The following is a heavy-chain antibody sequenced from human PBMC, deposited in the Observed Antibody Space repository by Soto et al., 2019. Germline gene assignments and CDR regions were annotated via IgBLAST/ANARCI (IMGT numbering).Heavy chain of an antibody. J-gene: IGHJ4*02. V-gene: IGHV1-69*13. D-gene: IGHD3-22*01. CDR3: ARGGELVVVTAYFDY. CDR2: IIPIFGTA. Sequence: SVKVSCKASGVTFSSYAISWVRQAPGQGLEWMGGIIPIFGTANYAQKFQGRVTITADESTSTAYMELSSLRSEDTAVYYCARGGELVVVTAYFDYWGQGTLVTVSS. CDR1: GVTFSSYA.